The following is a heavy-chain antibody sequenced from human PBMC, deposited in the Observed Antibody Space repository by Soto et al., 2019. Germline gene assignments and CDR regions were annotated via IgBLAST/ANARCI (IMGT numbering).Heavy chain of an antibody. D-gene: IGHD2-21*02. CDR3: ARARFSLAAIHDAFDI. J-gene: IGHJ3*02. Sequence: QVQLVQSGAEVKKPGSSVKVSCKASGGTFSSYAISWVRQAPGQGLEWMGGIIPIFGTANYAQKFQGRVTITADESTSTAYMDLSSLRSEDTAVYYCARARFSLAAIHDAFDIWGKGTMVTVSS. V-gene: IGHV1-69*01. CDR1: GGTFSSYA. CDR2: IIPIFGTA.